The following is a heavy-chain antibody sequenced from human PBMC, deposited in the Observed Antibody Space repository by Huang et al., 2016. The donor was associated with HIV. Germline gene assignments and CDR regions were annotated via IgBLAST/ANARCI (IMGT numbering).Heavy chain of an antibody. D-gene: IGHD3-22*01. CDR1: GFSFSSYG. J-gene: IGHJ6*03. CDR2: IRYDTYNK. V-gene: IGHV3-30*02. CDR3: AKDGYYDSSCYIPQDYHYIDV. Sequence: QVQLVESGGGVVQPGGSLRLSCAASGFSFSSYGMNWVRQALGMGLEWGAFIRYDTYNKYYVDSVEGRFTISRDNSKNTLYLQMDSLTAEDTAVYYCAKDGYYDSSCYIPQDYHYIDVWGKGTTVTVSS.